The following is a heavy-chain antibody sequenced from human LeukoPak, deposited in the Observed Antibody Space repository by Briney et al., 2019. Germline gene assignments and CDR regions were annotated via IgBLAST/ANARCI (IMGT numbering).Heavy chain of an antibody. CDR1: GGSISSGGYY. CDR3: ARYGGRLGYSTNPGFDP. D-gene: IGHD6-13*01. V-gene: IGHV4-30-2*01. Sequence: SETLSLTCTVSGGSISSGGYYWSWIRQPPGKGLEWIGYIYHSGSTYYNPSLKSRVTISVDRSKNQFSLKLSSVTAADTAVYYCARYGGRLGYSTNPGFDPWGQGTLVTVSS. J-gene: IGHJ5*02. CDR2: IYHSGST.